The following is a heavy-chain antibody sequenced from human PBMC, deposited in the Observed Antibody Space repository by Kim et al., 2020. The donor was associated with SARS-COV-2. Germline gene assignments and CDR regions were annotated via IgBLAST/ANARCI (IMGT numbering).Heavy chain of an antibody. J-gene: IGHJ4*02. V-gene: IGHV1-46*01. CDR3: ARDTTKWSFDY. Sequence: ASVKVSCKASGYTFTNYKMHWVRQAPGQGLEWMGILTPIDGATTYAQKFQGRVTLTRDTSTSTVDMELSSLGSGDTAVYYCARDTTKWSFDYWGQRTLVTVSS. D-gene: IGHD1-26*01. CDR1: GYTFTNYK. CDR2: LTPIDGAT.